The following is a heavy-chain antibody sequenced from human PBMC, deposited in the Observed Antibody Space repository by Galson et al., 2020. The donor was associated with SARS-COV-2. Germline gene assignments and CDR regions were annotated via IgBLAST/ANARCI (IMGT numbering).Heavy chain of an antibody. CDR1: GFTFSSYG. V-gene: IGHV3-33*01. CDR2: IWYDGSNK. D-gene: IGHD3-10*01. J-gene: IGHJ6*03. Sequence: GGSLRLSCAASGFTFSSYGMHWVRQAPGKGLEWVAVIWYDGSNKYYADSVKGRFTISRDNSKNTLYLQMNSLRAEDTAVYYCARDLWFGVRYYYYYMDVWGKGTTVTVSS. CDR3: ARDLWFGVRYYYYYMDV.